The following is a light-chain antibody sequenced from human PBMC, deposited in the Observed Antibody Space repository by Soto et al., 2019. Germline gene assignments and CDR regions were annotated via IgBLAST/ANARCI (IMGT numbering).Light chain of an antibody. CDR2: SNN. CDR1: SSNIGSNT. J-gene: IGLJ2*01. Sequence: QSVLTQPPSASGTPGQRVTISCSGSSSNIGSNTVNWYQQLPGTAPKLLIYSNNQRPSGVADRFSGSKSGTSASLAISGLQCEDEADYYCAAWDDSLNGGVFGGGTKLTVL. CDR3: AAWDDSLNGGV. V-gene: IGLV1-44*01.